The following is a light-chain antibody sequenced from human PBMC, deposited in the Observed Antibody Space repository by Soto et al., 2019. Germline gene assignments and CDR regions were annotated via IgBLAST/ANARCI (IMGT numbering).Light chain of an antibody. Sequence: ALTQPPSASGSPGQSVTISCTGTKNDIGVYDFVSWYQHHPGKAPRLIIYEVVQRPSGVPDRFSGSKSGNTASLTVSGLQAADEAAYFCKSYAGSNNYVLGSGTKVT. CDR3: KSYAGSNNYV. CDR1: KNDIGVYDF. J-gene: IGLJ1*01. CDR2: EVV. V-gene: IGLV2-8*01.